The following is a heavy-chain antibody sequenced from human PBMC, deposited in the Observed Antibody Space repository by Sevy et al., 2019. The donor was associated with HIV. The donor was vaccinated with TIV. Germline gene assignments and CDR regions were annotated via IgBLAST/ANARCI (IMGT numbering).Heavy chain of an antibody. V-gene: IGHV3-23*01. CDR2: ISDGGGTT. J-gene: IGHJ3*02. Sequence: GGSLRLSCAASGFTFRNYVMNWVRQPPGKGLEWVSVISDGGGTTYYADSVKGRFTISRDESKSTLYLQMNSLRVEDTAEYFCAKRVAGALAALDIWGQGTMVTVSS. CDR1: GFTFRNYV. D-gene: IGHD3-10*01. CDR3: AKRVAGALAALDI.